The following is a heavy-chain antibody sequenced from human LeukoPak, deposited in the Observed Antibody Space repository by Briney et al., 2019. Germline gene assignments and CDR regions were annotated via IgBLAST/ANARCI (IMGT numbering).Heavy chain of an antibody. D-gene: IGHD3/OR15-3a*01. CDR2: INPNSGGT. V-gene: IGHV1-2*02. Sequence: ASVKVSCKASGYTFTCYYMHWVRQAPGQGLEWMGWINPNSGGTNYAQKFQGRVTMTRDTSISTAYMELSSLRSEDTAVYYCATRRPWDWVFDYWGQGTLVTVSS. J-gene: IGHJ4*02. CDR3: ATRRPWDWVFDY. CDR1: GYTFTCYY.